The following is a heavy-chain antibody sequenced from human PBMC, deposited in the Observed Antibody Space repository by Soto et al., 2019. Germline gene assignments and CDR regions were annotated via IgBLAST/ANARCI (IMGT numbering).Heavy chain of an antibody. V-gene: IGHV4-61*03. Sequence: SETLSLTCTVCGGSGSSPSYYGSWIRQPPGKGLEGSGYLYYSGGTNYNPSLKRRVTISVDTSKNHFSLKLSSVPAADTAVYYCARAPPPNWFDPSGQGTLVTVPS. CDR1: GGSGSSPSYY. J-gene: IGHJ5*02. CDR3: ARAPPPNWFDP. CDR2: LYYSGGT.